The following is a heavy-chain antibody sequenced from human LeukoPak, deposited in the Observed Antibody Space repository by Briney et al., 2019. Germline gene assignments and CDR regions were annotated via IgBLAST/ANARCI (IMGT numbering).Heavy chain of an antibody. CDR3: ANGGLWLPTRSD. J-gene: IGHJ4*02. Sequence: PGGSLRLSCAASGFTFSSYEMNWVRQAPGKGLEWVSYISSGGSTIYYADSVKGRFTISRDTSRNTLYLQMNSLRAEDTAVYYCANGGLWLPTRSDWGRGTLVTVSS. CDR2: ISSGGSTI. V-gene: IGHV3-48*03. D-gene: IGHD3-22*01. CDR1: GFTFSSYE.